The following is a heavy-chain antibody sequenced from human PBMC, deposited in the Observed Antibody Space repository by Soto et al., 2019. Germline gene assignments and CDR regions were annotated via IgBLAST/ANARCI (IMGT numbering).Heavy chain of an antibody. Sequence: QVQLQESGPGLVKPSQTLSLICSVSGGSISSGAKYWSWILQHPGKGLEWIGYIYYTVNTDYNPSLKSRVNISVDTSKNKFSLTLSSVTAADTAVYYCTVGYYGSGPYYYYDYRDVWGKGTTVTVSS. CDR3: TVGYYGSGPYYYYDYRDV. CDR1: GGSISSGAKY. V-gene: IGHV4-31*03. CDR2: IYYTVNT. D-gene: IGHD3-10*01. J-gene: IGHJ6*03.